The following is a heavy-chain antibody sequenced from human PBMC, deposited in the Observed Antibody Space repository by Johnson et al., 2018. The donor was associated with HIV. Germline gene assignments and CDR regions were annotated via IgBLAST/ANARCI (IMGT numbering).Heavy chain of an antibody. J-gene: IGHJ3*02. CDR2: IWYDGSNK. D-gene: IGHD3-22*01. Sequence: QVQLVESGGGVVQPGRSLRLSCAASGFTFSSYGMHWVRQAPGKGLEWVAVIWYDGSNKYYADSVKGRFTISRDNSKNTLYLQMNSLRAEDTAVYYCARPITMIVVVTHDAFDIWGQGTMVTVSS. V-gene: IGHV3-30*19. CDR3: ARPITMIVVVTHDAFDI. CDR1: GFTFSSYG.